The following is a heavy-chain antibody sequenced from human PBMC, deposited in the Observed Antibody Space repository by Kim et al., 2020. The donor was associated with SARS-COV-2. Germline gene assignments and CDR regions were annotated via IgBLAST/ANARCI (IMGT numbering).Heavy chain of an antibody. CDR3: ARHGGYYDSSGYYWFDAFDI. CDR2: IYYSGST. Sequence: SETLSLTCTVSGGSISSSSYYWGWIRQPSGKGLEWIGSIYYSGSTYYNPSLKSRVTISVDTSKNQFSLKLSSVTAADTAVYYCARHGGYYDSSGYYWFDAFDIWGQGTMVTVSS. V-gene: IGHV4-39*01. D-gene: IGHD3-22*01. J-gene: IGHJ3*02. CDR1: GGSISSSSYY.